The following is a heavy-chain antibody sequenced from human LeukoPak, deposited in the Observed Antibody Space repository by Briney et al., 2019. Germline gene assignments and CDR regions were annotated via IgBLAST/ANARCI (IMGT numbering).Heavy chain of an antibody. CDR1: GGSIGSSSSY. CDR2: IYYSGST. CDR3: ARRGGGSWYYFDY. V-gene: IGHV4-39*01. D-gene: IGHD2-15*01. Sequence: SETLSLTCTVSGGSIGSSSSYWDWIRQPPGKGLEWIGNIYYSGSTNYNASLKSRVTISVDTSKNQFSLKLSSVTAADTALYYCARRGGGSWYYFDYWGQGALVTVSS. J-gene: IGHJ4*02.